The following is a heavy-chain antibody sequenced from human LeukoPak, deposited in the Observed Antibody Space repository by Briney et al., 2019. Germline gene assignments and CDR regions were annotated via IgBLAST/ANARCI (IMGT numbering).Heavy chain of an antibody. CDR3: ARSEYYDYVWGSYRYTYFDY. V-gene: IGHV3-48*01. CDR2: ISSSSSTI. Sequence: PGGSLRLSCAASGFTFSSYSMNWVRQAPGKGLEWVSCISSSSSTIYYADSVKGRFTISRDNAKNSLYLQMNSLRAEDTAVYYCARSEYYDYVWGSYRYTYFDYWGQGTLVTVSS. D-gene: IGHD3-16*02. CDR1: GFTFSSYS. J-gene: IGHJ4*02.